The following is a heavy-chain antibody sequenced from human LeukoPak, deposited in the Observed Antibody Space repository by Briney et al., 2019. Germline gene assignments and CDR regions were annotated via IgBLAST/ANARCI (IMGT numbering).Heavy chain of an antibody. CDR1: GFTFTDYW. CDR3: ARPHVYEIFDY. D-gene: IGHD5/OR15-5a*01. CDR2: IKQDGSQR. V-gene: IGHV3-7*01. Sequence: GGSLRLSCAASGFTFTDYWMTWVRQAPGKGLEWVADIKQDGSQRLHVDSVKGRFTISRDNAQNSLFLQMNSLRPEDTAVYYCARPHVYEIFDYWGQGTLVTVSS. J-gene: IGHJ4*02.